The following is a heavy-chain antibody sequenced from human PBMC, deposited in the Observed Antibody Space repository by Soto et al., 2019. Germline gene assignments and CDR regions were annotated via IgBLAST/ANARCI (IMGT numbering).Heavy chain of an antibody. CDR2: VSYDGTKQ. V-gene: IGHV3-30-3*01. J-gene: IGHJ4*02. CDR1: GFTFSHYA. D-gene: IGHD3-22*01. Sequence: QVQLVESGGGVVQPGRSLRVSCAASGFTFSHYAMHWVRQAPGKGLEWVAVVSYDGTKQFYADSVKGRCTISRDSSKSTLYMHMNNLRDEDTAVYYWARDRVYYYDSSGYYNCDFWGQGTRVPVSS. CDR3: ARDRVYYYDSSGYYNCDF.